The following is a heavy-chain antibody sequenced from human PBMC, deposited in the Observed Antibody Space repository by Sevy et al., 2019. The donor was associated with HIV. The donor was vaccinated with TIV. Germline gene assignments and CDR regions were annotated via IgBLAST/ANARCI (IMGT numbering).Heavy chain of an antibody. J-gene: IGHJ5*02. CDR1: GYTFTGYY. CDR3: ARTYYYDSSGYYANWFDP. Sequence: ASVKVSCKASGYTFTGYYMHWVRQVPGQGLEWMGWINPNSGGTNYAQKFQGRVTMTRDTSISTAYMELSRLRSDDTAVYYCARTYYYDSSGYYANWFDPWGQGTLVTVSS. CDR2: INPNSGGT. D-gene: IGHD3-22*01. V-gene: IGHV1-2*02.